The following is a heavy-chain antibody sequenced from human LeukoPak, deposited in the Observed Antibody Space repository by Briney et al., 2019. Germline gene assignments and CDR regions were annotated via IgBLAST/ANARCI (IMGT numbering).Heavy chain of an antibody. CDR3: ARGYDSGNLARPYLYMDV. D-gene: IGHD3-22*01. CDR1: GASIRNYY. J-gene: IGHJ6*03. CDR2: IYSSGST. Sequence: SETLSLSCTVSGASIRNYYWNWIRQPAGKGLEWIGRIYSSGSTTYSPSLKSRVTMSLDTSEKQFSLKLSAVTAAHTAVYYCARGYDSGNLARPYLYMDVWGNGTTVTVSS. V-gene: IGHV4-4*07.